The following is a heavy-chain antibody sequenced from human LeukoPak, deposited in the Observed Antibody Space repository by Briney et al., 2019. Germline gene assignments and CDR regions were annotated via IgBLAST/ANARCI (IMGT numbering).Heavy chain of an antibody. D-gene: IGHD2-2*01. CDR3: AKDPEPAAMLYNWFDP. J-gene: IGHJ5*02. CDR2: ISGSGGST. CDR1: GFTFSSYA. V-gene: IGHV3-23*01. Sequence: GGSLRLSCAASGFTFSSYAMSWVRQAPGKGLEWVSAISGSGGSTYYADSVKGRFTISRDNSKNTLYLQMNSLRAEDTAVYYCAKDPEPAAMLYNWFDPWGQGTLVTVSS.